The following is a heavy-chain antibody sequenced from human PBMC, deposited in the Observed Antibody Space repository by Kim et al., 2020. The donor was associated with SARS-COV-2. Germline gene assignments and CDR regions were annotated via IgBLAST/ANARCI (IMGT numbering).Heavy chain of an antibody. D-gene: IGHD4-4*01. Sequence: ASVKVSCKASGYTFTSYYMHWVRQAPGQGLEWMGIINPSGGSTSYAQKFQGRVTMTRDTSTSTVYMELSSLRSEDTAVYYCARDLSPDSNYSPLGMDVWGQGNTVTVSS. V-gene: IGHV1-46*01. CDR1: GYTFTSYY. CDR3: ARDLSPDSNYSPLGMDV. CDR2: INPSGGST. J-gene: IGHJ6*02.